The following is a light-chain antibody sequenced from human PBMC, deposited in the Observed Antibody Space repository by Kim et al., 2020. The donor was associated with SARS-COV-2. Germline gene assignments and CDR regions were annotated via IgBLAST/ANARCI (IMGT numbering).Light chain of an antibody. CDR2: GAS. CDR3: QQYGSPPET. CDR1: QSVDSNY. Sequence: SPGESATRSCRASQSVDSNYLAWYQQKTGQAPRLLIYGASTRATGIPDRFSGSGSGTDFTLTISRLEPEDFAVYYCQQYGSPPETFGQGTKVDIK. V-gene: IGKV3-20*01. J-gene: IGKJ1*01.